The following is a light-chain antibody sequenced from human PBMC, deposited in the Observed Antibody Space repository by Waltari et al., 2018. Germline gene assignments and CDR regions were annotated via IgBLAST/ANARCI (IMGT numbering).Light chain of an antibody. J-gene: IGKJ3*01. CDR3: QQFGNSPFT. CDR1: QSVSSSY. CDR2: GAS. V-gene: IGKV3-20*01. Sequence: EIVLTQSPGTLSLSPGEGATLSCRASQSVSSSYVVWYQQKPGQAPRLLMNGASSRATGIPDRFSGRGSGTDCTLTITRLEPEDFAVYYCQQFGNSPFTFGPGTKVNIK.